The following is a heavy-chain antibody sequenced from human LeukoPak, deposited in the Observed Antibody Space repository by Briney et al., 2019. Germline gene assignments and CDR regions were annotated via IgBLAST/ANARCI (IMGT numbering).Heavy chain of an antibody. CDR3: ARARGYGSGSYPFRYYYYGMDA. Sequence: PSETLSLTCAVYGGSFSGYYWSWIRQPPGKGLEWIGEINHSGSTNYNPSLKSRVTISVDPSKNQFSLKLSSVTAADTAVYYCARARGYGSGSYPFRYYYYGMDAWGQGTTVTVSS. V-gene: IGHV4-34*01. CDR2: INHSGST. CDR1: GGSFSGYY. D-gene: IGHD3-10*01. J-gene: IGHJ6*02.